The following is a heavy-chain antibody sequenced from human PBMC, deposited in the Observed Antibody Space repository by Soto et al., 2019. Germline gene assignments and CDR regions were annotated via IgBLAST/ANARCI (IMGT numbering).Heavy chain of an antibody. CDR2: INHSGST. Sequence: SETLSLTCAVYGGSFSGYYWSWIRQPPGKGLEWIGEINHSGSTNYNPSLKSRVTISVDTSKNQFSLKLSSVTAADTAVYYCARAYSHYYYYYSMDVWGKGTTVTVSS. V-gene: IGHV4-34*01. CDR1: GGSFSGYY. CDR3: ARAYSHYYYYYSMDV. J-gene: IGHJ6*03. D-gene: IGHD2-21*01.